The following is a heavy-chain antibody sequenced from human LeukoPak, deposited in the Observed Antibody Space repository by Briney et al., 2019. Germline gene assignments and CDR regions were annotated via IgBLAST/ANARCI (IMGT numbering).Heavy chain of an antibody. Sequence: PSETLSLTCTVSGGSISSSSYYWGWIRQPPGKGLEWIGSIYYSGSTHYNPSLKSRVTISVDTSKNQFSLKLSSVTAADTAVYYCARLGDCSSTSCYRDYYYYYGMDVWGQGTTVTVSS. D-gene: IGHD2-2*01. J-gene: IGHJ6*02. CDR1: GGSISSSSYY. V-gene: IGHV4-39*01. CDR3: ARLGDCSSTSCYRDYYYYYGMDV. CDR2: IYYSGST.